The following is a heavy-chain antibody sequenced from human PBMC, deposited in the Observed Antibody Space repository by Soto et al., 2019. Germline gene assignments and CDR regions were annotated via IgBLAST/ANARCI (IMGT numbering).Heavy chain of an antibody. CDR3: ARVPRYTSDVVQVPAVMFDDWFGP. V-gene: IGHV1-3*04. CDR1: GYTFNRYA. CDR2: IHTGDGDT. Sequence: QVQLVQSGAEVKKPGASVKLSCETSGYTFNRYAVQWVRQAPGQTFEWLGWIHTGDGDTKYPQKFRDRLTLTRDTATTTADMQLTHLRSEDTAMYYCARVPRYTSDVVQVPAVMFDDWFGPWGQGTRVTVSS. J-gene: IGHJ5*02. D-gene: IGHD3-16*01.